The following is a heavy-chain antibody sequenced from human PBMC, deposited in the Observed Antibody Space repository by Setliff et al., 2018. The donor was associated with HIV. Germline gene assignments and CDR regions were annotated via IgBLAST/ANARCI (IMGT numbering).Heavy chain of an antibody. CDR1: GDSISSSTFY. CDR3: ARPRLRGSGAFDI. D-gene: IGHD2-21*01. V-gene: IGHV4-39*01. CDR2: IYYSGTT. J-gene: IGHJ3*02. Sequence: SETLSLTCTVSGDSISSSTFYWGWIRQPPGKGLVWIGSIYYSGTTYYNPSLKSRVAISVDTSKNQFSLKLSSVTAADTAVYYCARPRLRGSGAFDIWGQGTMVTVSS.